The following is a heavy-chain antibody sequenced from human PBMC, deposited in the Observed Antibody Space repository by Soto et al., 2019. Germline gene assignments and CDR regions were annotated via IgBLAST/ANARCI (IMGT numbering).Heavy chain of an antibody. CDR2: IIPISDTT. D-gene: IGHD2-2*01. J-gene: IGHJ6*02. CDR3: ARSQGSSTSLEIYYYYYYGMDV. V-gene: IGHV1-69*01. CDR1: GGTFSSYA. Sequence: QVQLVQSGAEVKKPGSSVKVSCKASGGTFSSYAISWVRQAPGQGLEWMGGIIPISDTTNYAQKFQGRVTITADESTSTAYMELSSLRSEDTAVNYCARSQGSSTSLEIYYYYYYGMDVWSQGTTVTVSS.